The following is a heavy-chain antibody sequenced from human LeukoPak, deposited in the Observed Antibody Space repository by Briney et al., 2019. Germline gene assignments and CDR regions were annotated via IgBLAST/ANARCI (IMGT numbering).Heavy chain of an antibody. CDR2: FFYSGST. D-gene: IGHD5-24*01. CDR3: AKGDAYNPSSFYGVDV. CDR1: GGSISSYY. J-gene: IGHJ6*02. V-gene: IGHV4-59*01. Sequence: AETLSLTCTVSGGSISSYYWSWIRQPPGKGLEWIGYFFYSGSTNYNPSLKSRVTISVDTSKNQFSLKLTSVTAADTAVYYCAKGDAYNPSSFYGVDVWGQGTTVTVSS.